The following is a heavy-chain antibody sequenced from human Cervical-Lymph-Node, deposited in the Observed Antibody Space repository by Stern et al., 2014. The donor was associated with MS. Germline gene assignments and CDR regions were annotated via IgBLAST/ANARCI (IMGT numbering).Heavy chain of an antibody. J-gene: IGHJ5*02. CDR2: ISGYNGNT. CDR1: GYDFINSG. V-gene: IGHV1-18*01. CDR3: GKDWASRPRGWLDP. Sequence: QVHLVESGAEVKKPGASVTVSCKASGYDFINSGFSWVRQAPGQGLEYMGGISGYNGNTHYAQNLKDRVTMTTAQFTSTAHMELGSLRSDDTAVYYCGKDWASRPRGWLDPWGQGTLVTVSS. D-gene: IGHD3-16*01.